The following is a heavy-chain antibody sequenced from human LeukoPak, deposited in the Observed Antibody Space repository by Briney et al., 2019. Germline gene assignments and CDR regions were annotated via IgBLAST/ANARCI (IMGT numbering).Heavy chain of an antibody. Sequence: GGSLRLSCAASGFTFSSYEMNWVRQAPGKGLEWVSYISSSGSTIYYADSVKGRFTISRDNAKNSLYLQMNSLRAEDTAVYYCARTDGVAAAGTFANFDYWGQGTLVTVSS. CDR2: ISSSGSTI. J-gene: IGHJ4*02. CDR3: ARTDGVAAAGTFANFDY. V-gene: IGHV3-48*03. D-gene: IGHD6-13*01. CDR1: GFTFSSYE.